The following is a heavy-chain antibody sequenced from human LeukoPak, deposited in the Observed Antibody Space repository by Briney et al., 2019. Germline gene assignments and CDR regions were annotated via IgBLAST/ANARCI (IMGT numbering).Heavy chain of an antibody. J-gene: IGHJ4*02. Sequence: GGSLRLSCAASGFTFSNYAMSWVRQAPGKGLEWVSGISGTGDSAYYADSVKGRFTISRDNSRNTLYLQMNSLGADDTALYYCAKTNRAYCGGDCYPGYFDYWGQGTLVTVSS. CDR2: ISGTGDSA. D-gene: IGHD2-21*02. CDR1: GFTFSNYA. CDR3: AKTNRAYCGGDCYPGYFDY. V-gene: IGHV3-23*01.